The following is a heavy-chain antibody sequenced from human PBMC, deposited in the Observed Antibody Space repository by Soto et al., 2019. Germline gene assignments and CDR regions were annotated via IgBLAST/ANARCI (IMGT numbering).Heavy chain of an antibody. Sequence: GGSLSLSCAASGFTFSSYAMHWVRQAPGKGLEWVAVISYDGSNKYYADSVKGRFTISRDNSKNTLYLQMNSLRAEDTAVYYCARDRDYYYYGMDVWGQGTTVTVSS. CDR1: GFTFSSYA. CDR2: ISYDGSNK. CDR3: ARDRDYYYYGMDV. J-gene: IGHJ6*02. V-gene: IGHV3-30-3*01.